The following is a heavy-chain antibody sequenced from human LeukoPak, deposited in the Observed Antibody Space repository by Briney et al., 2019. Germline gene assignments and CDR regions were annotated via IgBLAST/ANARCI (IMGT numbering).Heavy chain of an antibody. V-gene: IGHV4-39*01. D-gene: IGHD3-3*01. CDR3: ATRGITIFGVVINRDY. CDR2: FYYSGST. CDR1: GGSISSSSYY. Sequence: SETLSLTCTVSGGSISSSSYYWGWIRQPPGKGLEWIGSFYYSGSTYYNPSLKSRVTISVDTSKNQFSLKLSSVTAADTAVYYCATRGITIFGVVINRDYWGQGTLVTVSS. J-gene: IGHJ4*02.